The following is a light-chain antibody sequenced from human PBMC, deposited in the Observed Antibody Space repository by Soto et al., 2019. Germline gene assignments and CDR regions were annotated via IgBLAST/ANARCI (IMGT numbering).Light chain of an antibody. CDR1: QGISSY. J-gene: IGKJ5*01. Sequence: IQLTQSPSSLSASVGDRVTITCRASQGISSYLGWYQQKPGKAPKLLIYAASTLQSGVPSRFSGSGYGTDFTLTISSRQPEDFATYYCQQLNDYPITFGQGTRLEIK. CDR2: AAS. CDR3: QQLNDYPIT. V-gene: IGKV1-9*01.